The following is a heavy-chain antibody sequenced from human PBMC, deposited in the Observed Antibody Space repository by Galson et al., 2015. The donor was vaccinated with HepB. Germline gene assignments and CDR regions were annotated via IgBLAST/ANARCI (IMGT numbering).Heavy chain of an antibody. D-gene: IGHD3-3*01. CDR3: AREGYDFWTGYYVSYHYYGMDV. CDR2: ISPFNGNT. V-gene: IGHV1-18*01. Sequence: SVKVSCKASGYTFNSYGISWVRQAPGQGLEWMGWISPFNGNTNYAQKLQGRVTMTSDTSTSTVYMELRSLRSDDTAVYYCAREGYDFWTGYYVSYHYYGMDVWGQGTTVTVSS. J-gene: IGHJ6*02. CDR1: GYTFNSYG.